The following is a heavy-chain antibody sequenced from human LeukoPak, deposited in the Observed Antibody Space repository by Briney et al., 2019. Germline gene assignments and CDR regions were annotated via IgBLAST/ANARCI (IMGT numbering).Heavy chain of an antibody. CDR1: GYTFTGYY. D-gene: IGHD6-19*01. J-gene: IGHJ6*03. Sequence: GASVKVSCKASGYTFTGYYMHWVRQAPGQGLEWMGWINPNSGGTNYAQKFQGRVTMTRDTSISTAYMELSRLRSDDTAVYYCARDRRRAVAGYYYYYMDVWGKGTTVTISS. V-gene: IGHV1-2*02. CDR3: ARDRRRAVAGYYYYYMDV. CDR2: INPNSGGT.